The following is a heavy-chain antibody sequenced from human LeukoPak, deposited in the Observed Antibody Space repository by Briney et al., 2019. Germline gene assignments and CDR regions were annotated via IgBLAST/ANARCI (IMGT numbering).Heavy chain of an antibody. Sequence: SETLSLTCAVYGGSFGGYYWSWIRQPPGKGLEWIGEINHSGSTNYNPSLKSRVTISVDTSKNQFSLKLSSVTAADTAVYYCARGDIVVVVAATYFDYWGQGTLVTVSS. J-gene: IGHJ4*02. CDR1: GGSFGGYY. V-gene: IGHV4-34*01. CDR2: INHSGST. CDR3: ARGDIVVVVAATYFDY. D-gene: IGHD2-15*01.